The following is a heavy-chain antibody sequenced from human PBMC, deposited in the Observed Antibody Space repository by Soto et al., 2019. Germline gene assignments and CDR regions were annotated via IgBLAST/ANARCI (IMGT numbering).Heavy chain of an antibody. CDR3: ASSRYGYIFYDY. Sequence: QVQLQESGPGLVKPSQTLSLTCTVSGGSISSGDYYWSWIRQPPGKGLEWIGYIYYSGSTYYNLSLKSRLTISVDTSKNQFSLRLSSVTAADTAVYYCASSRYGYIFYDYWGQGTLVTVSS. CDR1: GGSISSGDYY. J-gene: IGHJ4*02. CDR2: IYYSGST. D-gene: IGHD5-18*01. V-gene: IGHV4-30-4*01.